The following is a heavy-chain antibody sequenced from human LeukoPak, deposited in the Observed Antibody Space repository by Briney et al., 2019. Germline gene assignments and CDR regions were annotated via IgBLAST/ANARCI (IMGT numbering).Heavy chain of an antibody. D-gene: IGHD6-13*01. J-gene: IGHJ4*02. CDR3: ARDTGSSWYYFDY. V-gene: IGHV3-30-3*01. Sequence: GRSLRLSCAASGFTFSSYAMHWVRQAPGKGLEWVAVISYDGSNKYYADSVKGRFTISRDNSKNTLYLQMNSLRAEGTAVYYCARDTGSSWYYFDYWGRGTLVTVSS. CDR2: ISYDGSNK. CDR1: GFTFSSYA.